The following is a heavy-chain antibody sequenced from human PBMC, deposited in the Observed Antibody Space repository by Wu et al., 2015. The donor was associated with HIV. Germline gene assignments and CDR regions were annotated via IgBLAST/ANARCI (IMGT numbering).Heavy chain of an antibody. CDR3: VREANSRAHFDY. V-gene: IGHV1-2*02. CDR2: INPNSGGT. D-gene: IGHD6-13*01. CDR1: GYTFTGYY. Sequence: QVQLVQSGAEVKNPGASVKVSCKTSGYTFTGYYVHWVRQAPGQGLEWMGWINPNSGGTYYAQKFQGRVTMTRDTSITTAYMDLSSLISDDTAVYYCVREANSRAHFDYWGQGTLVTVSS. J-gene: IGHJ4*02.